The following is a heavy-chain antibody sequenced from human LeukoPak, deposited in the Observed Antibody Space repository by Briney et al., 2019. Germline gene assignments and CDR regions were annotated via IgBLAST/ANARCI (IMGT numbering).Heavy chain of an antibody. CDR3: AREGLNMVRGVIPKEAWGWFDP. CDR1: GGSISGGSYY. CDR2: IYTRGST. V-gene: IGHV4-61*02. Sequence: SETLSLTCSVSGGSISGGSYYWSWIRQPAGKGLEWIGRIYTRGSTNYNPSLKSRVTISVDTSKNQFSLKLTSVTAADTAVYYCAREGLNMVRGVIPKEAWGWFDPWGQGTLVTVSS. D-gene: IGHD3-10*01. J-gene: IGHJ5*02.